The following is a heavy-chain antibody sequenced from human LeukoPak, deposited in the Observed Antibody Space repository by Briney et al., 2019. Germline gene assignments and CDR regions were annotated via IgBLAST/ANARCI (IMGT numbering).Heavy chain of an antibody. CDR2: INPNGGST. CDR1: GYTFTTYY. Sequence: ASVTVSFKASGYTFTTYYIHWVRQAPGQGLEWMGIINPNGGSTNCAQKFQGRVTMTRDTSTSTVYMELRSLRSEDTAVYYCARLPWETSRPPEPDYWGQGTLVTVSS. V-gene: IGHV1-46*01. D-gene: IGHD1-14*01. J-gene: IGHJ4*02. CDR3: ARLPWETSRPPEPDY.